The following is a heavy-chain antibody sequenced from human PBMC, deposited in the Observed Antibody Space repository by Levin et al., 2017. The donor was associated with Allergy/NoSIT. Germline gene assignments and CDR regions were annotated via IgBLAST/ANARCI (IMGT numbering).Heavy chain of an antibody. D-gene: IGHD4-17*01. CDR3: AREARSVTTGEFYEYYYYYYMDV. Sequence: ESLKISCAVYGGSFSGYYWSWIRQPPGKGLEWIGEINHSGSTNYNPSLKSRVTISVDTSKNQFSLKLSSVTAADTAVYYCAREARSVTTGEFYEYYYYYYMDVWGKGTTVTVSS. CDR2: INHSGST. J-gene: IGHJ6*03. CDR1: GGSFSGYY. V-gene: IGHV4-34*01.